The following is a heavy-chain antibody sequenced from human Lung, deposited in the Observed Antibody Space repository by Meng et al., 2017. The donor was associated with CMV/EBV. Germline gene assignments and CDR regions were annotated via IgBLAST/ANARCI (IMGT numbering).Heavy chain of an antibody. CDR1: GSISRANYS. J-gene: IGHJ4*02. Sequence: GSISRANYSWSCDRQPPGKGLCDIGYIYYSGSTNSTPSLTLRATLSVDTSKNHFSLKLSSVTAADTAVYYCARGEGGSMAARPLDYWGQGTLVTVSS. D-gene: IGHD6-6*01. CDR3: ARGEGGSMAARPLDY. CDR2: IYYSGST. V-gene: IGHV4-61*03.